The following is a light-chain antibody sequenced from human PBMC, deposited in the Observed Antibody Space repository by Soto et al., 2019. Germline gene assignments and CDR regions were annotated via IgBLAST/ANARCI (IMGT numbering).Light chain of an antibody. CDR3: SSYAGSNNYVV. J-gene: IGLJ2*01. Sequence: QSVLTQPASVSGSPGQSITISCTGTSSDVGGYNYVSWSQQHPGKAPKLLISEVSNRPSGVSNRFSGSKSGNTASLTVSGLQAEDEADYYCSSYAGSNNYVVFGGGTKLTVL. CDR1: SSDVGGYNY. CDR2: EVS. V-gene: IGLV2-14*03.